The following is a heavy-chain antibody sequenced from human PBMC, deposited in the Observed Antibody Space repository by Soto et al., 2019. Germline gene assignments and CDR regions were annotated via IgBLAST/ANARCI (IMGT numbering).Heavy chain of an antibody. CDR1: GGTFRSYG. V-gene: IGHV1-69*01. CDR3: ARNWHSSSSGYYFDY. D-gene: IGHD6-6*01. Sequence: QVQLVQSGAEVKKPGSSVRVSCKASGGTFRSYGISWVRQAPGQGLEWMGGIVPIFGTIHYAQKFQGRVTITADESTRTAYMELSSLRSEDTAVYYCARNWHSSSSGYYFDYWGQGTMVTVSS. CDR2: IVPIFGTI. J-gene: IGHJ4*02.